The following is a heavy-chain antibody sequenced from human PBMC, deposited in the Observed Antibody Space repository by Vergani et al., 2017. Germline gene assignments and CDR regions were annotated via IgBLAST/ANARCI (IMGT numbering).Heavy chain of an antibody. Sequence: QVQLVQSGAEVKKPGSSVKVSCKASGGTFSSYAISWVRQAPGQGLEWMGGIIPIFGTANYAQKLQGRVTMTTDTSTSTAYMELRSLRSDDTAVYYCARVMGEYCSSTSCYKSYNWFDPWGQGTLVTVSS. V-gene: IGHV1-69*06. CDR2: IIPIFGTA. CDR3: ARVMGEYCSSTSCYKSYNWFDP. D-gene: IGHD2-2*02. J-gene: IGHJ5*02. CDR1: GGTFSSYA.